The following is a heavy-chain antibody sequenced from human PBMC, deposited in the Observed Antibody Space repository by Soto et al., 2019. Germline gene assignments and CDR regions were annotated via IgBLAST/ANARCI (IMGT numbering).Heavy chain of an antibody. CDR3: VKDRVPGAYGHYYGMDV. D-gene: IGHD5-12*01. CDR1: GFTFNNSG. J-gene: IGHJ6*04. CDR2: ISYDGSEK. V-gene: IGHV3-30*18. Sequence: QVQLVESGGGVVQPGRSLRLSCRVSGFTFNNSGMHWVRQAPGKGLEWMAVISYDGSEKHYADSMKGRLTISRDNSKDTLQLQMNSLRAADTAIYFCVKDRVPGAYGHYYGMDVWGKGTPVTVSS.